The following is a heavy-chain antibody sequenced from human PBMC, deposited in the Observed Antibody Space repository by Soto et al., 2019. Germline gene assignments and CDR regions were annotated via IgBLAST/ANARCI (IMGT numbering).Heavy chain of an antibody. V-gene: IGHV5-51*01. CDR1: GYSCTSNW. CDR2: IYPGDSDT. D-gene: IGHD3-10*01. Sequence: PVASVTISCKASGYSCTSNWIGWVRQIPGKGLECMGIIYPGDSDTRYSPSFQGQVTISADKSISTAYLQWSSLKASDTAMYYFAVGGFRGVIARARVDRGRHAWGNALTVSAS. CDR3: AVGGFRGVIARARVDRGRHA. J-gene: IGHJ6*04.